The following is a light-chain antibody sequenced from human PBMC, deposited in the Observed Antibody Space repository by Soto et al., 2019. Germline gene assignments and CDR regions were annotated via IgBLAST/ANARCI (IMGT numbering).Light chain of an antibody. Sequence: DIVMTQSPLSLPVTPGEPASISCRSSQSLLHSNGYNYLDWYLQKPGQSPQLLIYLGSNRASGVTDRCSGSGSGTDFTLKISRVEAEDVGFYYCMQALQTPLTFGGGTKVEIK. CDR2: LGS. V-gene: IGKV2-28*01. CDR3: MQALQTPLT. J-gene: IGKJ4*01. CDR1: QSLLHSNGYNY.